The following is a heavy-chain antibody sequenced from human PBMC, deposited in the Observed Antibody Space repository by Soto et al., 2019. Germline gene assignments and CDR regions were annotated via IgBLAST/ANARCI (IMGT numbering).Heavy chain of an antibody. V-gene: IGHV5-10-1*03. CDR2: IDPSDSYT. J-gene: IGHJ3*02. CDR3: ARRPRYSSGWYTGDDAFDI. CDR1: GYSFTSYW. Sequence: EVQLVQSGAEVKKPGESLRISCKGSGYSFTSYWISWVRQMPGKGLEWMGRIDPSDSYTNYSPSFQGHVTISADKSFSTAYLQWSSLKASDTAMYYCARRPRYSSGWYTGDDAFDIWGQGTMVTVSS. D-gene: IGHD6-19*01.